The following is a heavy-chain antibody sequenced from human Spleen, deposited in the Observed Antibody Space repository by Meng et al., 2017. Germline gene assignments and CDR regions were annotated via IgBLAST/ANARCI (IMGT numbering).Heavy chain of an antibody. CDR1: GFTSGDYA. D-gene: IGHD1-26*01. J-gene: IGHJ4*02. Sequence: GGSLRLSCTASGFTSGDYAMSWIRQAPGKGLEWVGFIRSKAYGGTAEYAASVKGRFTISRDGSKSIAYLQMNSLKTEDTAVYYCTTAPRISYIGGWGQGTLVTVSS. CDR2: IRSKAYGGTA. V-gene: IGHV3-49*01. CDR3: TTAPRISYIGG.